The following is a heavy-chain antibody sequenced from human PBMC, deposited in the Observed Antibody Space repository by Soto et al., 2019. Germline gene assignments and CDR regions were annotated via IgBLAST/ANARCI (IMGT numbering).Heavy chain of an antibody. V-gene: IGHV1-2*02. J-gene: IGHJ4*02. CDR1: GYTFSGQY. D-gene: IGHD3-9*01. CDR3: ASGRYFDWLSGIDY. CDR2: INPNSGGT. Sequence: QVQLVQSGAEVKRPGASVKVSCQASGYTFSGQYMHWVRQAPGEGLEWMGWINPNSGGTNYAQKFQGRVTMTRDTSISTAYLELTRLRSDDTAVYYCASGRYFDWLSGIDYWGQGTLVTVSS.